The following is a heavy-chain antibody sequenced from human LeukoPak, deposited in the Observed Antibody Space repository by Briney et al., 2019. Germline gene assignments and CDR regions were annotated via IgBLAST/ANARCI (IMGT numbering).Heavy chain of an antibody. V-gene: IGHV1-69*01. J-gene: IGHJ5*02. D-gene: IGHD1-1*01. CDR3: ARSRNDRTFKWFDP. CDR2: IIPIFGTA. Sequence: EASVKVSCKASGGTFSSYAISWVRQAPGQGLEWMGGIIPIFGTANYAQKFQGRVTITADESTSTAYMELSSLGSEDTAVYYCARSRNDRTFKWFDPWGQGTLVTVSS. CDR1: GGTFSSYA.